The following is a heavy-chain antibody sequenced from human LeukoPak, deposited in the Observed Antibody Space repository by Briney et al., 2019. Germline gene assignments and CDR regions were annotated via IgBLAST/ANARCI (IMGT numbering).Heavy chain of an antibody. CDR3: ARSPRNARGFDP. J-gene: IGHJ5*02. D-gene: IGHD1-14*01. CDR1: GFTFSSYA. CDR2: ISYDGSNK. V-gene: IGHV3-30-3*01. Sequence: PGRSLRLSCAASGFTFSSYAMHWVRQAPGKGLEWVAVISYDGSNKYYADSVKGRFTISRDNSKNTLYLQMNSLRAEDTAVYYCARSPRNARGFDPWGQGTVVTVSS.